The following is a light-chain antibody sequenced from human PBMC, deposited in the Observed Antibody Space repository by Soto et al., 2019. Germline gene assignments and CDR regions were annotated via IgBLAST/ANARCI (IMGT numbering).Light chain of an antibody. V-gene: IGKV3-20*01. CDR2: GAS. CDR1: QSVSSYY. Sequence: EIVLTQSPGTLSLSPGERATLSCRASQSVSSYYLAWYQQKPGQAPRLLIYGASSRATCIPDRFSGSGSGTDFTLTISRLEPEDFAVYYCQQYGSSPQPITFGQGTRLEIK. J-gene: IGKJ5*01. CDR3: QQYGSSPQPIT.